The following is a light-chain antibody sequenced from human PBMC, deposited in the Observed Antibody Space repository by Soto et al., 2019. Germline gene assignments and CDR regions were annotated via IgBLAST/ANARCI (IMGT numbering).Light chain of an antibody. J-gene: IGKJ1*01. Sequence: VVMTQSPLSLPVTLGQPASISCRSSQSLIHSDGDTYLNWFQQRPGQSPRRLIYKVSDRDSGVPDRFSGSGSCTDFTLKISRVEAEDVGIYYCMQGTHWPWTFGQGTEVEIK. CDR2: KVS. CDR3: MQGTHWPWT. CDR1: QSLIHSDGDTY. V-gene: IGKV2-30*02.